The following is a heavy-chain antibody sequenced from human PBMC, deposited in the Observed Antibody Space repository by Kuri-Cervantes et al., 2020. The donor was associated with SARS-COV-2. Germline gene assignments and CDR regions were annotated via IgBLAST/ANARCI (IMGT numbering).Heavy chain of an antibody. D-gene: IGHD2-2*01. CDR2: ISGSGGST. V-gene: IGHV3-23*01. CDR1: GFTFSSYA. CDR3: AKDLRGCSSTSCYRWFDP. J-gene: IGHJ5*02. Sequence: GESLKISCAASGFTFSSYAMSWVRQAPGKGLEWVSAISGSGGSTYYADSVKGRFTISRDNSKNTLYLQMNSLRAEDTAVYYCAKDLRGCSSTSCYRWFDPWGQGTLVTVSS.